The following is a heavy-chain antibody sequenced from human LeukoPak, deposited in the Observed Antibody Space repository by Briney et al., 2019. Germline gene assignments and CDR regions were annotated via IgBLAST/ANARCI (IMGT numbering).Heavy chain of an antibody. V-gene: IGHV4-39*01. J-gene: IGHJ4*02. CDR2: IYYSGRT. CDR3: ATSVDIVARGTVFDY. D-gene: IGHD5-12*01. CDR1: GGSISSSTYY. Sequence: SETLSLTCTVSGGSISSSTYYWGWIRQPPGKGLEWIGSIYYSGRTYYNPSLKSRVTISVDTSKNQFSLKLSSVTAADTAVYYCATSVDIVARGTVFDYWGQGTLVTVSS.